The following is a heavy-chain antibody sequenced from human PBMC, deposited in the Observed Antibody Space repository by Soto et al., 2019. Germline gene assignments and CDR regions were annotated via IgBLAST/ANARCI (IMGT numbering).Heavy chain of an antibody. CDR1: SFTFNNAW. J-gene: IGHJ4*01. D-gene: IGHD3-22*01. Sequence: AGSIKLSCAASSFTFNNAWINWVRKDTRKGLDCVGRIKSKSDGGTLDFAAPLRGRFAISRDDSNSMVYLQMNSLKTEDTSVYYFTTDSYFTLKLVRSDYWGLGTLVTVSS. V-gene: IGHV3-15*07. CDR2: IKSKSDGGTL. CDR3: TTDSYFTLKLVRSDY.